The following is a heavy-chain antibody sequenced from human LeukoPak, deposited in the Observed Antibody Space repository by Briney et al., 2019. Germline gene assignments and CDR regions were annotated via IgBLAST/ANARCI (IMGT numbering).Heavy chain of an antibody. CDR3: ARSLYYYDSSGYVS. V-gene: IGHV4-39*07. J-gene: IGHJ5*02. CDR1: GGSISSSSYY. Sequence: PSETLSLTCTVSGGSISSSSYYWGWIRQPPGKGLEWIGSIYYSGSTYYNPSLKSRVTISVDTSKNQFSLKLSSVTAADTAVYYCARSLYYYDSSGYVSWGQGTLVTVSS. CDR2: IYYSGST. D-gene: IGHD3-22*01.